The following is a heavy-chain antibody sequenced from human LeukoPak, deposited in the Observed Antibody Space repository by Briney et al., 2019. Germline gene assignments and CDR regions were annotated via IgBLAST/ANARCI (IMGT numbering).Heavy chain of an antibody. Sequence: SVKVSCKASGGTFSSYAISWVRQAPGQGLEWMGGIIPIFGTANYAQKFQGRVTITADESTSTAYMELSSLRSEDTAVYYCARGIRYDFWSGHFDYWGQGTLVTVSS. V-gene: IGHV1-69*13. CDR2: IIPIFGTA. D-gene: IGHD3-3*01. CDR1: GGTFSSYA. CDR3: ARGIRYDFWSGHFDY. J-gene: IGHJ4*02.